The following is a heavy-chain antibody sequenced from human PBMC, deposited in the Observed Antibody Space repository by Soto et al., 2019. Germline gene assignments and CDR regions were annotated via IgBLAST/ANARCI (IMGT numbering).Heavy chain of an antibody. J-gene: IGHJ6*03. CDR1: GFRFHSYG. Sequence: PGGSLRLSCEGSGFRFHSYGMHWVRQAPGKGLEWVAAVSNDGSIKYFADSVKGRFTISRDNSKNTMYLQMNSLRAEDMAVYYWAKGNSGLGDYMDVWGKGTTVTVSS. V-gene: IGHV3-30*18. CDR3: AKGNSGLGDYMDV. CDR2: VSNDGSIK. D-gene: IGHD3-16*01.